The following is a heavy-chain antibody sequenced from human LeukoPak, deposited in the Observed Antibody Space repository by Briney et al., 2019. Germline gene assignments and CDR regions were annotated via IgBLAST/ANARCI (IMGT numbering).Heavy chain of an antibody. CDR3: ARDRLYGDDYVWGSYRLTDY. D-gene: IGHD3-16*02. CDR1: GGTFSSYA. J-gene: IGHJ4*02. Sequence: SVKVSCKASGGTFSSYAISWVRQAPGQGLEWMGGIIPIFGTANYAQKFQGRVTITADESTSTAYMELSSLRSEDTAVYYCARDRLYGDDYVWGSYRLTDYWGQGTLVTASS. V-gene: IGHV1-69*01. CDR2: IIPIFGTA.